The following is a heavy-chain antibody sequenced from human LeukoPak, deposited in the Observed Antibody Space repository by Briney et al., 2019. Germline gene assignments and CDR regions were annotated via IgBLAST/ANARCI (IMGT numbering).Heavy chain of an antibody. D-gene: IGHD2-8*01. CDR1: GDSLSSRSYR. J-gene: IGHJ5*02. Sequence: PSETLSLTCGVSGDSLSSRSYRWVWIRQPPGKGLEWLGTISYGGTTFYKASLKSRVTISLDTSKNQFSLRLQSVTAADTAVYYCARENLDVVLMVSGRNWFDPWGRGTLVIVSS. V-gene: IGHV4-39*07. CDR3: ARENLDVVLMVSGRNWFDP. CDR2: ISYGGTT.